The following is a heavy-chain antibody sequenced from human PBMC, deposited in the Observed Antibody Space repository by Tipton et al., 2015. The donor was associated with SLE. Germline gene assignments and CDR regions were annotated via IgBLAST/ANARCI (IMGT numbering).Heavy chain of an antibody. D-gene: IGHD3-10*01. CDR2: IYYSGST. CDR1: GGSFSDYS. J-gene: IGHJ6*03. Sequence: TLSLTCVVYGGSFSDYSWSWIRQSPGKGLEWIGYIYYSGSTNYNPSLKSRVTISVDTSKNQFSLKLSSVTAADTAVYYCARAGSYPYYYYYMDVWGKGTTVTVSS. V-gene: IGHV4-59*01. CDR3: ARAGSYPYYYYYMDV.